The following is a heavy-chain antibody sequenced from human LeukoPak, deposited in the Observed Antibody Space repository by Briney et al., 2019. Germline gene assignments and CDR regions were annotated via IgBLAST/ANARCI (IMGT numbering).Heavy chain of an antibody. Sequence: PGGSLRLSCAASGFTFNSYAMSWVRQAPGKGLEWVSAISGSGGSTYYADSVKGRFTISRDNSKNTLYLQMNSLRAEDTAVYYCAKTLAVAGTEAFDYWGQGALVTVSS. D-gene: IGHD6-19*01. CDR2: ISGSGGST. CDR3: AKTLAVAGTEAFDY. CDR1: GFTFNSYA. J-gene: IGHJ4*02. V-gene: IGHV3-23*01.